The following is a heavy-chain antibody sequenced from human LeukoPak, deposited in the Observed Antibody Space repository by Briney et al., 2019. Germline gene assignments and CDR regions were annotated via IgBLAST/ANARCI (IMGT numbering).Heavy chain of an antibody. Sequence: ASVKVSCKASGYTFTGYYMHWVRQAPGQGLEWMGWINPNSGGTNYAQKFQGRVTMTRDTSISTAYMELSRLRSDDTAVYYCARGATARGGYFDLWGRGTLVTVSS. CDR2: INPNSGGT. V-gene: IGHV1-2*02. CDR1: GYTFTGYY. D-gene: IGHD6-6*01. CDR3: ARGATARGGYFDL. J-gene: IGHJ2*01.